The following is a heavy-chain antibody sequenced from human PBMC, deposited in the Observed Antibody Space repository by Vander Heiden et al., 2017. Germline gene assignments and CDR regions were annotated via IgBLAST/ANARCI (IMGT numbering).Heavy chain of an antibody. J-gene: IGHJ6*02. V-gene: IGHV3-23*01. CDR2: ITGGGVTT. CDR3: ARAPAIAGRSYFYYGMEV. Sequence: VQLLESGGDLVQPGGSLRLSCPGSGFTFINHAMIWVRQSPGKGLEWVSGITGGGVTTYYTDSVRGRFTISRDNSINTLYLQMNSLRGEDTAVYYCARAPAIAGRSYFYYGMEVWGQGTTVNV. D-gene: IGHD6-6*01. CDR1: GFTFINHA.